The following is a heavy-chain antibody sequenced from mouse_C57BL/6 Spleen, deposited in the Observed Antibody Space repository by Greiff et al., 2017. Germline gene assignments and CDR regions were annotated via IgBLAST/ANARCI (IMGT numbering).Heavy chain of an antibody. CDR2: INPGSGNT. Sequence: VQLQQSGAELVRPGASVKLSCKASGYTFTDYYINWVKQRPGQGLEWIARINPGSGNTYYNEKFKGKATLTAEKSSSTAYMQLSSLTSEDSAVYFCARKSSGRNAMDYWGQGTSVTVSS. V-gene: IGHV1-76*01. CDR1: GYTFTDYY. J-gene: IGHJ4*01. CDR3: ARKSSGRNAMDY. D-gene: IGHD3-1*01.